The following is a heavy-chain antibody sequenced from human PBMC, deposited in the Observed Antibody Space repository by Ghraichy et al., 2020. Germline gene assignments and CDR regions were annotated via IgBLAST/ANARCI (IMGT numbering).Heavy chain of an antibody. J-gene: IGHJ4*02. V-gene: IGHV1-18*01. CDR2: ISAFNGDT. CDR3: ARIRGLWSPYSDY. CDR1: GYTFNKYG. Sequence: ASVKVSCKASGYTFNKYGISWVRQAPGQGLEWMGWISAFNGDTDFAQNFQGRVTMTTDTSTNTVYLDLRSLRSDDTAVYYCARIRGLWSPYSDYWGQGTLVTVSS. D-gene: IGHD3-3*01.